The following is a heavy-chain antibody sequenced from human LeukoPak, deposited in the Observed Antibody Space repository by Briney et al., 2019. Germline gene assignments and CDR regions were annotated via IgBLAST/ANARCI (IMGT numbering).Heavy chain of an antibody. CDR3: ARPRGSYSQDAFDI. V-gene: IGHV5-51*01. CDR1: EYSFATYW. CDR2: IYPSDSDT. Sequence: GESLKISFQGSEYSFATYWIALLPQMPGKGVEWMGIIYPSDSDTKYRPSFQGQVTISADKAIKTAYLQRTSLKASDPAMYYCARPRGSYSQDAFDIWGQGTMVTVSS. J-gene: IGHJ3*02. D-gene: IGHD1-26*01.